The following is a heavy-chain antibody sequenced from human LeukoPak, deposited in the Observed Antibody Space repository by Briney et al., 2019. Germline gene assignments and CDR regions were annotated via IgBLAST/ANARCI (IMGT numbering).Heavy chain of an antibody. CDR1: GFTFRKFW. CDR2: INPDDKST. D-gene: IGHD2-21*01. Sequence: GGSLTLSCAASGFTFRKFWLHWVRHSPGKALVWVSRINPDDKSTSYADSVKGRFTISSDNAQNTLYRQMNSLGAEDTAVYYCVTIVETSIDAFDIWGQGTMVTVSS. V-gene: IGHV3-74*01. J-gene: IGHJ3*02. CDR3: VTIVETSIDAFDI.